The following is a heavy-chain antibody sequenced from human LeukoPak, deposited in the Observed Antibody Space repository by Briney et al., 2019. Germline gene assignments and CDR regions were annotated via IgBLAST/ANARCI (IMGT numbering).Heavy chain of an antibody. CDR2: IRYDGGNT. CDR3: AKDLASSSWLLNWFDP. V-gene: IGHV3-30*02. D-gene: IGHD6-13*01. Sequence: GGSLRLSCAASGFIFSNYAMQWVRQAPGMGLEWVAFIRYDGGNTYYADSVKGRFTISRDNSKNTMYLQMNSLRAEDTAVYYCAKDLASSSWLLNWFDPWGQGTLVTVSS. CDR1: GFIFSNYA. J-gene: IGHJ5*02.